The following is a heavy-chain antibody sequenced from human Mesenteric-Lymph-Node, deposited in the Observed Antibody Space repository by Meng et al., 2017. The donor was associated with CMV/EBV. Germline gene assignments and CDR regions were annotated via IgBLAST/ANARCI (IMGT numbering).Heavy chain of an antibody. CDR2: IYYNGST. Sequence: GYISNYCWTWIRQTPGKGLEWIGYIYYNGSTNYNPSLKSRATISVDTSKNQFSLKLSSVTAADTAVYYCARTSYYDILTGWRYYFDYWGQGTLVTVSS. CDR1: GYISNYC. J-gene: IGHJ4*02. V-gene: IGHV4-59*01. CDR3: ARTSYYDILTGWRYYFDY. D-gene: IGHD3-9*01.